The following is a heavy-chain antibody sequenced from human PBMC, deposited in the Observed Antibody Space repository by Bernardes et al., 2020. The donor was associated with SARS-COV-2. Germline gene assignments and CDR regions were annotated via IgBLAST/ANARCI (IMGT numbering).Heavy chain of an antibody. J-gene: IGHJ6*03. V-gene: IGHV3-30*04. CDR2: ISYDGSNK. Sequence: SLRLSFAASGFTFSSYAMHWVRQAPGKGLEWVAVISYDGSNKYYADSVKGRFTISRDNSKNTLYLQMNSLRAEDTAVYYCARDAVYCSSTSCYLYYYMDVWGKGTTVTVSS. CDR1: GFTFSSYA. D-gene: IGHD2-2*01. CDR3: ARDAVYCSSTSCYLYYYMDV.